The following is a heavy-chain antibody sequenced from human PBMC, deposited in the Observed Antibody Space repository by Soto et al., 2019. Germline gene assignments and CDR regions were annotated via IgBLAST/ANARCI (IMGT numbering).Heavy chain of an antibody. CDR3: ARQLVGGADGDYFDY. CDR2: IYYSGST. V-gene: IGHV4-39*01. Sequence: SETLSLTCTVSGGSISSSSYYWGWIRQPPGKGLEWIGSIYYSGSTYYNPSLKSRVTISVDTSKNQFSLKLSSVTAADTAVYYCARQLVGGADGDYFDYWGQGTLVTVS. J-gene: IGHJ4*02. D-gene: IGHD2-21*01. CDR1: GGSISSSSYY.